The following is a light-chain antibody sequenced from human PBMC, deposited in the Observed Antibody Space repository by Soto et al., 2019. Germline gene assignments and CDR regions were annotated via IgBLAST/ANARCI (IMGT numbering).Light chain of an antibody. Sequence: DIQMTQSPSSLSASVGDGVTITSQASQDITNSLNWYQQRPGKAPNLLIFDASNLEIGVPSRFSGSGYGTDFTLTISSLQPEDIATYYCQHYYIVPHTFGPGTKVDFK. CDR1: QDITNS. CDR3: QHYYIVPHT. J-gene: IGKJ3*01. CDR2: DAS. V-gene: IGKV1-33*01.